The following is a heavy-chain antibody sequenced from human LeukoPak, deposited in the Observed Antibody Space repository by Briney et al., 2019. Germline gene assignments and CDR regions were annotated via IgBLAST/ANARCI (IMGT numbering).Heavy chain of an antibody. J-gene: IGHJ1*01. Sequence: ASVKVSCKASGGTFTSYAISWVRQAPGQGLEWRGRIIPILGIANYAQKFQGRVTITADKSTSTAYMELSSLRSEDTAVYYCARDSGYYYAYFQHWGQGTLVTVSS. V-gene: IGHV1-69*04. CDR3: ARDSGYYYAYFQH. CDR2: IIPILGIA. CDR1: GGTFTSYA. D-gene: IGHD3-22*01.